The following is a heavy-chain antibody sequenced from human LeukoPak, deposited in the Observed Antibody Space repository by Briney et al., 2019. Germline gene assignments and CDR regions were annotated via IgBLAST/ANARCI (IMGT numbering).Heavy chain of an antibody. CDR1: GFTFSSYA. J-gene: IGHJ6*02. V-gene: IGHV3-23*01. CDR3: AKCQTRTMRVVVPLYYYYGMDV. D-gene: IGHD3-22*01. Sequence: PGGSLRLSCAASGFTFSSYAMSWVRQAPGKGLEWVSAISGSGGSTYYADSVKGRFTISRDNSKNTLYLQMNSMRAEDTAVYYCAKCQTRTMRVVVPLYYYYGMDVWGQGTTVTVSS. CDR2: ISGSGGST.